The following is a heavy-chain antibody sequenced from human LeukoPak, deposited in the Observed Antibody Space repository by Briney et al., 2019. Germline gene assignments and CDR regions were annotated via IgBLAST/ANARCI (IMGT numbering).Heavy chain of an antibody. Sequence: PSETLSLTCTVSGGSISSSSYYWGWIRQPPGKGLEWIGSIYYSGSTYYNPSLKSRVTISVNTPKNQFSLKLSSVTAADTAVYYCASPDFYYYYMDIWGKGTTVTVSS. CDR3: ASPDFYYYYMDI. CDR2: IYYSGST. J-gene: IGHJ6*03. V-gene: IGHV4-39*07. CDR1: GGSISSSSYY.